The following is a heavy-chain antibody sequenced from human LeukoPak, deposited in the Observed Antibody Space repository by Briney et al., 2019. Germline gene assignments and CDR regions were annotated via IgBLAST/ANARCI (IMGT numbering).Heavy chain of an antibody. D-gene: IGHD3-16*01. J-gene: IGHJ4*02. V-gene: IGHV4-4*02. CDR1: GDSITSSNW. Sequence: PSETLSLTCALSGDSITSSNWWTWVRQPPGKGLEWIGEIYHSGSTNYNPSLKSRVTISVDKSKNQFSLKLSSVTAADTAVYYCATLGFCYVFTFDCWGQGTLVTVSS. CDR3: ATLGFCYVFTFDC. CDR2: IYHSGST.